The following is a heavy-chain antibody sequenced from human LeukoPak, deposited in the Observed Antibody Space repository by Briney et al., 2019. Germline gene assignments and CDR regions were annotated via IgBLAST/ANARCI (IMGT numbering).Heavy chain of an antibody. CDR1: GFTFSSYG. CDR3: AKDLNYYGSGGYFDY. J-gene: IGHJ4*02. Sequence: GRSLRLSCAASGFTFSSYGMHWVRQAPGKGLEWVAVIWYDGSNKYYADSVKGRFTISRDNSKNTLYLQMNSLRAEDTAVYYCAKDLNYYGSGGYFDYWGQGTLVTVSS. V-gene: IGHV3-33*06. D-gene: IGHD3-10*01. CDR2: IWYDGSNK.